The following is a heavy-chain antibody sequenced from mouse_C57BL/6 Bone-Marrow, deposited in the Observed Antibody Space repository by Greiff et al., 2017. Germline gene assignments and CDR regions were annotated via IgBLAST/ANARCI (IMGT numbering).Heavy chain of an antibody. CDR3: AIPLYYSGSMWFAY. V-gene: IGHV1-59*01. Sequence: QVQLQQPGAELVRPGTSVKLSCKASGYTFTSYWMHWVKQRPGPGLEWIGVIDPSDSYTNYNQKFKGKATLTVDPSTSTDYMQISSLTSGYSVVYYCAIPLYYSGSMWFAYWGQGTLVTVSA. J-gene: IGHJ3*01. CDR2: IDPSDSYT. CDR1: GYTFTSYW. D-gene: IGHD1-1*01.